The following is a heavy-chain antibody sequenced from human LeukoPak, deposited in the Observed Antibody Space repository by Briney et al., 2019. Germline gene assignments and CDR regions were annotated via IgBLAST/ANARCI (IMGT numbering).Heavy chain of an antibody. D-gene: IGHD3-10*01. V-gene: IGHV4-4*07. CDR2: IYTSGST. Sequence: TSETLSLTCTVSGGSVSSYYWSWIRQPAGKGLEWIGRIYTSGSTSQNPSLKSRVTMSVDTSKNQFSLKLSSVTAADTAVYYCARAFDYGSGSYYNSWGQGTLVTVSS. CDR3: ARAFDYGSGSYYNS. CDR1: GGSVSSYY. J-gene: IGHJ1*01.